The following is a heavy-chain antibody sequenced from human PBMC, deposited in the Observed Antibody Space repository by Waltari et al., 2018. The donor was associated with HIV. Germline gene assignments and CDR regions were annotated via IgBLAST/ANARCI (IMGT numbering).Heavy chain of an antibody. D-gene: IGHD2-15*01. V-gene: IGHV4-34*02. J-gene: IGHJ4*02. CDR1: GGSFSTHY. CDR3: ARESMVVVAASRFGTTGSWDY. CDR2: INHSGST. Sequence: QVHLQQWGAGLLKPSETLSLTCAVYGGSFSTHYWSWIRQSPGRGLEWIGEINHSGSTNYNPSLKSRVTISIDTSKNQFSLNLTSVTAADTAVYYCARESMVVVAASRFGTTGSWDYWGQGTVVTVSS.